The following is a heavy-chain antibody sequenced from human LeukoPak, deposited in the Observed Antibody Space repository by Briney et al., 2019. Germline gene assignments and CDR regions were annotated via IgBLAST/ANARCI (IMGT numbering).Heavy chain of an antibody. CDR1: GFTFSSYA. Sequence: GGSLRLSCAASGFTFSSYAVHWVRQAPGKGLEWVAVISYDGSNKYYADSVKGRFTISRDNSKNTLYLQMNSLRAEDTAVYYCAREGYYDSLHYWGQGTLVTVSS. CDR2: ISYDGSNK. CDR3: AREGYYDSLHY. V-gene: IGHV3-30-3*01. J-gene: IGHJ4*02. D-gene: IGHD3-22*01.